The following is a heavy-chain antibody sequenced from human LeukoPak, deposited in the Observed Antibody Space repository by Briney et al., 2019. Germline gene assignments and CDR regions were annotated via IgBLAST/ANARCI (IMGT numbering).Heavy chain of an antibody. J-gene: IGHJ3*02. Sequence: GGSLRLSCAASGFTFSSYAMHWVRQAPGKGLEYVSAISPNGGRTHYAKSVKGRFTISRDNSKNTLFLQMGSLRAEDMAVYYCAKTKDPYSSGWMDAFDIWGQGTMVTVSS. CDR1: GFTFSSYA. D-gene: IGHD6-19*01. V-gene: IGHV3-64*01. CDR3: AKTKDPYSSGWMDAFDI. CDR2: ISPNGGRT.